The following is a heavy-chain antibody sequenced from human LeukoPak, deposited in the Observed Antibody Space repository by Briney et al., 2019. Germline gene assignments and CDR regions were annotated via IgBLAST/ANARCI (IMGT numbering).Heavy chain of an antibody. V-gene: IGHV6-1*01. Sequence: SQTLSLTCDISGDSVSSNSAAWNWIRQSPSRGLEWLGRTYYRSKWYNVYAASLKSRITIDPDTSKNQFSLLLNSVTPEDTAVYYCARGAYFSFDYWGQGTLVTVSS. CDR2: TYYRSKWYN. J-gene: IGHJ4*02. CDR1: GDSVSSNSAA. D-gene: IGHD2-8*01. CDR3: ARGAYFSFDY.